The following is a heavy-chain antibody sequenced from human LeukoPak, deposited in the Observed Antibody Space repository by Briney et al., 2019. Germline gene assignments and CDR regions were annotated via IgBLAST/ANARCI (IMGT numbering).Heavy chain of an antibody. CDR2: ISGGDPTT. V-gene: IGHV3-23*01. CDR1: DFSFITYA. D-gene: IGHD7-27*01. J-gene: IGHJ4*02. CDR3: ARDMRAGDTIDY. Sequence: TGGSLRLSCAASDFSFITYAMSWVRQAPGKGLEWVSSISGGDPTTYYADSVKGRFTISRDNSKNTLYLQMNSLRAEDTAVYYCARDMRAGDTIDYWGQGTLVTVSS.